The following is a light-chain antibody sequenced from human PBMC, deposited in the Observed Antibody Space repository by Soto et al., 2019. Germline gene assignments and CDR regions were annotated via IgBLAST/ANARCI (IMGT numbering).Light chain of an antibody. CDR2: GAS. V-gene: IGKV3-15*01. Sequence: IVMTQSPATLSVSPGERATLSSRASQSVSSKLAWYQQKPGQAPRLLIYGASTRATGIPARFSGSGSGTEFTLTISSLQSEDFAIYYCQQYNNWPLTFGGGTKVEIK. J-gene: IGKJ4*01. CDR3: QQYNNWPLT. CDR1: QSVSSK.